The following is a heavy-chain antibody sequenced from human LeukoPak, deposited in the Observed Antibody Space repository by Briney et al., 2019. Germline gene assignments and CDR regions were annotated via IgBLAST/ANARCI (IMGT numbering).Heavy chain of an antibody. Sequence: GGSLRLSCAASGFTFSSYSMNWVRQAPGKGLEWVSSISSSSSYIYYADPVKGRLTISRDNAKNSLYLQMNSLRAEDTAVYYCASRGVAVAGTRSIDYWGQGTLVTVSS. D-gene: IGHD6-19*01. J-gene: IGHJ4*02. V-gene: IGHV3-21*01. CDR1: GFTFSSYS. CDR2: ISSSSSYI. CDR3: ASRGVAVAGTRSIDY.